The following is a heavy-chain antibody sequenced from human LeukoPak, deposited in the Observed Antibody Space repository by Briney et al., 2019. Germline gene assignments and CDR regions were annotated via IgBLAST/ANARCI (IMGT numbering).Heavy chain of an antibody. CDR1: GGSISSGDYY. CDR2: IYYSGST. J-gene: IGHJ4*02. Sequence: SETLSLTCTVSGGSISSGDYYWSWIRQPPGKGLEWIGYIYYSGSTYYNPSLKSRVTISVDTSKNQFSLKLSSVTAADTAVYYCARAPPTIAVAGTEDYWGQGTLVTVSS. CDR3: ARAPPTIAVAGTEDY. V-gene: IGHV4-30-4*01. D-gene: IGHD6-19*01.